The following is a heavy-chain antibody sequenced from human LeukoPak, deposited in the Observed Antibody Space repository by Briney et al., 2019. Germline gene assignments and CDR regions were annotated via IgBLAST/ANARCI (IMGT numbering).Heavy chain of an antibody. Sequence: GGSLRLSCAAPGFRFNTYWMTWVRQAPGKGLEWVANIKQDGSEKYYVDSVKGRFTISRDNAKNSLYLQMNSLRAEDTAVYYCARVFRWNYRSGFDYWGQGTLVTVSS. CDR2: IKQDGSEK. D-gene: IGHD1-7*01. CDR1: GFRFNTYW. J-gene: IGHJ4*02. CDR3: ARVFRWNYRSGFDY. V-gene: IGHV3-7*01.